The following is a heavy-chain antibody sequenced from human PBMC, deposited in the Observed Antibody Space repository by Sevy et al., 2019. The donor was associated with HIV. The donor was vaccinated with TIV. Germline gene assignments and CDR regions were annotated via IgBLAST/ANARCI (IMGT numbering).Heavy chain of an antibody. Sequence: SETLSLTCTVSGGSISSYYWSWIRQPPGKGLEWIGYIYYSGSTNYNPSLKSRVTISVDTSKNQFSLKLSSVTAADTAVYYCARLTTYYYDSSGYYDAFDIWGQGTMVTVSS. J-gene: IGHJ3*02. D-gene: IGHD3-22*01. CDR3: ARLTTYYYDSSGYYDAFDI. CDR1: GGSISSYY. V-gene: IGHV4-59*08. CDR2: IYYSGST.